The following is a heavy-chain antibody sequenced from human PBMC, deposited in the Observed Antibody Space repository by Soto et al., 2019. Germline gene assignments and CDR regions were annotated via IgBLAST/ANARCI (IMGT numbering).Heavy chain of an antibody. CDR2: IYYSGST. CDR3: ARVWVSAFDF. Sequence: QVQLQESGPGLVKPSETLSLTCTVSGGSITSYYWSWIRQPPGKGLEWIGYIYYSGSTNYNPSLTRRVTISVDTSKIQFSLKLSSVTAADTAVYYCARVWVSAFDFWGQGTMVTVSS. CDR1: GGSITSYY. J-gene: IGHJ3*01. D-gene: IGHD1-26*01. V-gene: IGHV4-59*01.